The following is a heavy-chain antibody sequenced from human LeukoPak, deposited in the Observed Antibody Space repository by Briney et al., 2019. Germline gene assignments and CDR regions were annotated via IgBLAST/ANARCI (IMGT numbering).Heavy chain of an antibody. J-gene: IGHJ4*02. CDR2: IYSAGNT. D-gene: IGHD4-23*01. V-gene: IGHV3-66*01. CDR1: GFTVSSNY. CDR3: ARARGTGGYYFDY. Sequence: GGSLRLSCAASGFTVSSNYMSWVRQAPGKGLEWVSVIYSAGNTFYADSVKGRFTISRDNSKNTLYLQMNSLRAEDTAVYYCARARGTGGYYFDYWGQGTLVTVSS.